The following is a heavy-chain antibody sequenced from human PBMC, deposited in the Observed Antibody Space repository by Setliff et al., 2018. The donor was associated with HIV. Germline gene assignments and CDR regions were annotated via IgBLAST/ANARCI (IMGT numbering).Heavy chain of an antibody. CDR1: GYTFTGYY. CDR2: INPNSGGT. J-gene: IGHJ5*02. D-gene: IGHD2-21*02. Sequence: ASVKVSCKASGYTFTGYYMHWVRQAPGQGLEWMGRINPNSGGTKYAQKFQGRVTMTRDTSISTAYMELSRLISDDTAVYYCARSVVVVTVEWFDPWGQGTLVTVSS. CDR3: ARSVVVVTVEWFDP. V-gene: IGHV1-2*06.